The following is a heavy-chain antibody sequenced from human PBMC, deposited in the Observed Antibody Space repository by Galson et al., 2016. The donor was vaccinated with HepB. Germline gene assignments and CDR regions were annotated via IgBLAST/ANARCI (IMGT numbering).Heavy chain of an antibody. D-gene: IGHD4-17*01. CDR2: ISGSGGNT. CDR1: GFTFSSYA. Sequence: SLRLSCAASGFTFSSYAMSWVRQAPGKGLEWVSGISGSGGNTYYPDSVKGRVTISRDNSKNTLSLQMNSLRAEDTAIFYCAKNRMRDYANRYYGLHVWGQGTSVTVSS. V-gene: IGHV3-23*01. J-gene: IGHJ6*02. CDR3: AKNRMRDYANRYYGLHV.